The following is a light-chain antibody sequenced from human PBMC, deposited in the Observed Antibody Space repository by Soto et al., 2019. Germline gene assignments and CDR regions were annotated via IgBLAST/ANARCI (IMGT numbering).Light chain of an antibody. CDR2: DAS. J-gene: IGKJ1*01. Sequence: IQMTQSPSTLSASVGDRVTITCRASQTIDNWLAWYRQKPGKAPNLLLYDASILQSGVSSRFSGSGSGTEFTLTINSLQPDDYATYYCQQYSNYSPWTFGQGTKVEIK. CDR3: QQYSNYSPWT. V-gene: IGKV1-5*01. CDR1: QTIDNW.